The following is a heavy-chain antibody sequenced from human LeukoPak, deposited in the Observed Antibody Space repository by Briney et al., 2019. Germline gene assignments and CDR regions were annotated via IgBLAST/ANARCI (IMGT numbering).Heavy chain of an antibody. CDR3: ARDMGEYSPFYFDY. Sequence: GGSLRPPCAASGFTFNTYGMNWVRQAPGKGLEWVSYISGTSSAMYFADSVKGRFTISSENGKTSLYLQMNSLRDEDTAMYYCARDMGEYSPFYFDYWGQGALVTVSS. CDR1: GFTFNTYG. CDR2: ISGTSSAM. J-gene: IGHJ4*02. V-gene: IGHV3-48*02. D-gene: IGHD5-18*01.